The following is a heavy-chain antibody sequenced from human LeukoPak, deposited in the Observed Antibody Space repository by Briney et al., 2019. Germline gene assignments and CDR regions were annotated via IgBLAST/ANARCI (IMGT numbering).Heavy chain of an antibody. Sequence: PGGSLILSCAASGFTFSSYSMNWVRQAPGKGLEWVSSISSSSSYIYYADSVKGRFTISRDNAKNSLYLQMNSLRAEDTAVYYCARGHIAAAGCFDYWGQGTLVTVSS. CDR3: ARGHIAAAGCFDY. CDR1: GFTFSSYS. J-gene: IGHJ4*02. V-gene: IGHV3-21*01. CDR2: ISSSSSYI. D-gene: IGHD6-13*01.